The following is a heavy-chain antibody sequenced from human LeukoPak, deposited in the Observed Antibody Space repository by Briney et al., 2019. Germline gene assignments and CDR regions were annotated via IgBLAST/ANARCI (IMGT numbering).Heavy chain of an antibody. Sequence: QAGGSLRLSCAASGFTFSSYEMNWVRQAPGKGLEWVSYIDSTSSTIYYADSVKGRFTISRDNVKNSLYLQMSSLRAEDTAVYYCARGGPYDSIDYWGQGTLVTVSS. J-gene: IGHJ4*02. CDR3: ARGGPYDSIDY. V-gene: IGHV3-48*01. CDR2: IDSTSSTI. CDR1: GFTFSSYE. D-gene: IGHD3-22*01.